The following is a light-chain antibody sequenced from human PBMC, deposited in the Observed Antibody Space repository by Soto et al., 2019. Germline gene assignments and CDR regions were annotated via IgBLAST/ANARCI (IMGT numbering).Light chain of an antibody. V-gene: IGKV3-11*01. J-gene: IGKJ4*01. CDR2: DAS. Sequence: EVLLTQSPATLSVSPGESVTLSCRASQSINTFLAWYQQKPGQAPRLLIYDASSRAAGVPARFSGRGSGTDFTLTINSLEPEDFAXYHCXQRSIWPLTFGGGTRVE. CDR3: XQRSIWPLT. CDR1: QSINTF.